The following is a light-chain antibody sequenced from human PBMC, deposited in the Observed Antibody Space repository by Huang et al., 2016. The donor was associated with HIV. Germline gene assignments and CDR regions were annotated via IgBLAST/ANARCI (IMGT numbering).Light chain of an antibody. Sequence: EVVLTQSPVTLSLSPGEVATLSCRASQSVSSYLAWYQQKPGKAPRLLIYDQSKRATDIPARFSGSGSGTDFTRTITSLEPEDFAVYYCQQRSNWPYTFGQGTKLDIK. J-gene: IGKJ2*01. CDR3: QQRSNWPYT. V-gene: IGKV3-11*01. CDR1: QSVSSY. CDR2: DQS.